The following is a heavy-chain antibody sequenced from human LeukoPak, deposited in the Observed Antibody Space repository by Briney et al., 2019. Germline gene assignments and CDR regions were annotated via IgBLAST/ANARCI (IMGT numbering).Heavy chain of an antibody. CDR3: AKAQGGTNGLLDN. CDR1: GITFSGYT. J-gene: IGHJ4*02. Sequence: GGSLRLSCAASGITFSGYTMSWVRLAPGKGLEWVSSILNNGATTYYADSVKGRFTISRDSSKDTLDLQMNSLRAGDTAIYYCAKAQGGTNGLLDNWGQGTLVTVSS. V-gene: IGHV3-23*01. CDR2: ILNNGATT. D-gene: IGHD3-16*01.